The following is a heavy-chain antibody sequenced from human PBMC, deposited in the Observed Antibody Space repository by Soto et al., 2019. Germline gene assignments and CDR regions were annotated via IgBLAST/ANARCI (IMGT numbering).Heavy chain of an antibody. CDR2: IDPSDSYT. V-gene: IGHV5-10-1*01. Sequence: GESLKISCKGSGYSFATHWIGWVRQMPGKGLEWMGRIDPSDSYTNYSPSFQGHVTISADKSISTAYLQWSSLKASDTAMYYCARQSGSSAPDYWGQGTLVTVSS. CDR1: GYSFATHW. J-gene: IGHJ4*02. D-gene: IGHD1-26*01. CDR3: ARQSGSSAPDY.